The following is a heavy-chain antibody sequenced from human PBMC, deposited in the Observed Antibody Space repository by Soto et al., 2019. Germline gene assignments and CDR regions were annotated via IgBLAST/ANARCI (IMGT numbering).Heavy chain of an antibody. CDR3: ARLNKAAGTDY. Sequence: LPCTVSGGSISSGGYYWSWIRQHPGKGLEWIGYIYYSGSTYYNPSLKSRVTISVYTSKNQFSLNLSSVTAADTAVYYCARLNKAAGTDYWGQGTLVTVSS. CDR2: IYYSGST. D-gene: IGHD6-13*01. J-gene: IGHJ4*02. CDR1: GGSISSGGYY. V-gene: IGHV4-31*03.